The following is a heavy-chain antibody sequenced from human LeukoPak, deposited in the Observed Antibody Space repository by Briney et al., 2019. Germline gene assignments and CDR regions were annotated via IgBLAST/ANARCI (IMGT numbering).Heavy chain of an antibody. CDR1: GGTFISYA. Sequence: SVKVSCKASGGTFISYAISWVRQAPGQGLEWMGGIIPIFGTANYAQKFQGRVTITADESTSTAYMELSSLRSEDTAVYYCARDRGGGIMITFGGVLYGMDVWGQGTTVTVSS. CDR2: IIPIFGTA. J-gene: IGHJ6*02. D-gene: IGHD3-16*01. CDR3: ARDRGGGIMITFGGVLYGMDV. V-gene: IGHV1-69*13.